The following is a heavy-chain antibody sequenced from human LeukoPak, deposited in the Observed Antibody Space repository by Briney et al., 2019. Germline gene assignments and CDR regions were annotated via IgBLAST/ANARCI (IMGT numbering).Heavy chain of an antibody. V-gene: IGHV3-74*01. D-gene: IGHD6-13*01. Sequence: PGGSLRLSCAAFGFTFNTYWINWVRQAPGKGLEWVSRIKSDGSSTNYAASVKGRFTISRDNAKNTLYLQMNSLRAADTAVYYCARERRSGSWYPGLGYWGQGTLVTVSS. CDR1: GFTFNTYW. J-gene: IGHJ4*02. CDR3: ARERRSGSWYPGLGY. CDR2: IKSDGSST.